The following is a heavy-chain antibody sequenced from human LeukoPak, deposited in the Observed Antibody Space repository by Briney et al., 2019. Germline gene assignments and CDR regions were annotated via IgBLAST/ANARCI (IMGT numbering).Heavy chain of an antibody. D-gene: IGHD3-22*01. J-gene: IGHJ1*01. V-gene: IGHV3-21*01. Sequence: MPGGSLRLSCAASGFTFSSYSMNWVRQAPGKGLEWVSSISSSSSYIYYADSVKGRFTISRDNAKNSLYLQMNSLRAEDTAVYYCASHITMIVVVTGAEYFQHWGQGILVTVSS. CDR2: ISSSSSYI. CDR1: GFTFSSYS. CDR3: ASHITMIVVVTGAEYFQH.